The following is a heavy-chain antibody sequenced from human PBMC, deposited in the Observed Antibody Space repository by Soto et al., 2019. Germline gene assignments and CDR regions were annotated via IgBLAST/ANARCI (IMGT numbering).Heavy chain of an antibody. CDR3: AKATATSGGAFEI. CDR1: GFICSSYD. Sequence: LRLSCAVSGFICSSYDMSWVRQAPGKGLEWVSTILVGGSTHYEDAVKGRFTISRDTSKNTVYLQMNSLTAGDTAVYYCAKATATSGGAFEIYGQGTMVTVSS. D-gene: IGHD1-1*01. J-gene: IGHJ3*02. V-gene: IGHV3-23*01. CDR2: ILVGGST.